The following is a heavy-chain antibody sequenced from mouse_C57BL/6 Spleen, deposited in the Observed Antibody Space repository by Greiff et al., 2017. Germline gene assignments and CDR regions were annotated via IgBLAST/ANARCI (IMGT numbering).Heavy chain of an antibody. Sequence: EVQLQQSGPELVKPGASVKISCKASGYTFTDYYMNWVKQSHGKSLEWIGDINSNHCGTSYNQKFQGKATLTVDKSSSTAYMELRSLTSEDSAVYYCLITTVVATDYWGQGTTLTVSS. CDR1: GYTFTDYY. CDR3: LITTVVATDY. V-gene: IGHV1-26*01. CDR2: INSNHCGT. D-gene: IGHD1-1*01. J-gene: IGHJ2*01.